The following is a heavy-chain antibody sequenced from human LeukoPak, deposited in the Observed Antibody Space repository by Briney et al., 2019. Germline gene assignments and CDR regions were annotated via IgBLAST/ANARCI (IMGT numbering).Heavy chain of an antibody. CDR1: GFTFSSYA. CDR2: IYSGGST. Sequence: GGSLRLSCAASGFTFSSYAMSWVRQAPGKGLEWVSLIYSGGSTYYADSVKGRFAISRDNSKNTLYLQMNSLRAEDTAVYYCAIPPLSGTGSSRPLAGMDVWGQGTTVTVSS. CDR3: AIPPLSGTGSSRPLAGMDV. J-gene: IGHJ6*02. D-gene: IGHD3-10*01. V-gene: IGHV3-66*01.